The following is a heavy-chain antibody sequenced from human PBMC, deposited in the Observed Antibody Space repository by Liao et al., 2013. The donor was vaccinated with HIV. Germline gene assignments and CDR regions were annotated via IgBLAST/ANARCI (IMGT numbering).Heavy chain of an antibody. CDR2: MFYSGNT. J-gene: IGHJ4*02. CDR3: ARVRLENEVADH. V-gene: IGHV4-39*07. D-gene: IGHD6-19*01. CDR1: GGSISSPAYY. Sequence: QVHLKESGPGLVKPSETLSLTCDVSGGSISSPAYYWGWVRQPPGKGLEWIGTMFYSGNTYYNPSLKSRITVSVETSKNQIALKLNSVTVADTAIYYCARVRLENEVADHWGQGILVTVSS.